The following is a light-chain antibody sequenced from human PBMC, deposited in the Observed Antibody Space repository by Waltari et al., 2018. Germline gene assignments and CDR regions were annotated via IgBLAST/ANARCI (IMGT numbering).Light chain of an antibody. Sequence: VLTQSPGTLSLSPGERATLSCRASKSLTKNYLSWYQQKPGQAPRLLNSGASSRAAGIPDRFSGRGSGTDFTLTISRLEPEDFAVYYCQQYGSSVMYTFGQGTKLEIK. CDR3: QQYGSSVMYT. CDR1: KSLTKNY. J-gene: IGKJ2*01. V-gene: IGKV3-20*01. CDR2: GAS.